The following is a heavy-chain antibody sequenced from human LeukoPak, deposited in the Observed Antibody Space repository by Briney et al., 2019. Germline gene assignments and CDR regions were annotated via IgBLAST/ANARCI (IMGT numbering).Heavy chain of an antibody. V-gene: IGHV1-69*13. J-gene: IGHJ6*03. D-gene: IGHD3-10*01. CDR3: AGRYGSGSYYIYYYYYMDV. Sequence: SVKVSCKASGGTFSSYAISWVRQAPGQGLEWMGGIIPIFGTANCAQKFQGRVTITADESTSTAYMELSSLRSEDTAVYYCAGRYGSGSYYIYYYYYMDVWGKGTTVTISS. CDR1: GGTFSSYA. CDR2: IIPIFGTA.